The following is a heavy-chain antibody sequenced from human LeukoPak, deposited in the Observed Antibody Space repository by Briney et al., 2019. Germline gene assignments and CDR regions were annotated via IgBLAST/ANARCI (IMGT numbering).Heavy chain of an antibody. V-gene: IGHV4-4*02. Sequence: SETLSLTCAVSGGSISSSSGNCWAWVRQPPGKGLEWIGEIYHSGSTNYNPSLKSRVTMLLDKSKNQFSLKLSSVTAADTAVYYCARNGGNSDFDYWGQGTLVTVSS. CDR3: ARNGGNSDFDY. J-gene: IGHJ4*02. CDR1: GGSISSSSGNC. CDR2: IYHSGST. D-gene: IGHD4-23*01.